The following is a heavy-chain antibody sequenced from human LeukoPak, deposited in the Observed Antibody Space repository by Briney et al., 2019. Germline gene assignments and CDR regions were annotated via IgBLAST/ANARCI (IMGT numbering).Heavy chain of an antibody. CDR2: IYYSGST. J-gene: IGHJ5*02. Sequence: SETLSLTCTVSGGSISSGGYYWSWIRQHQGKGLEWIGYIYYSGSTYYNPSPKSRVTISVDTSKNQFSLKLSSVTAADTAVYYCARGHGSGRYGYNWFDPWGQGTLVTVSS. D-gene: IGHD3-10*01. CDR1: GGSISSGGYY. V-gene: IGHV4-31*03. CDR3: ARGHGSGRYGYNWFDP.